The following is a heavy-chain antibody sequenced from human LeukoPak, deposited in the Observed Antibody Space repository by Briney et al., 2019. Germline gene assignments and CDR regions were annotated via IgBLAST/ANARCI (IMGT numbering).Heavy chain of an antibody. CDR1: XXXXXSXG. CDR3: ARDPASGWYRSDY. V-gene: IGHV1-18*01. CDR2: ISAYNGNT. Sequence: GASVXXSXXXXXXXXXSXGISWVRQAPGQGLEWMGWISAYNGNTNYAQKLQGRVTMTTDTSTSTAYMELRSLRSDDTAVYYCARDPASGWYRSDYWGQGTLVTVSS. J-gene: IGHJ4*02. D-gene: IGHD6-19*01.